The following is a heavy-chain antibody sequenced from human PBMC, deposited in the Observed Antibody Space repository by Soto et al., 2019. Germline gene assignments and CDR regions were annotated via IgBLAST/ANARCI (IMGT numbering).Heavy chain of an antibody. D-gene: IGHD6-19*01. CDR3: TTFTGIAVAGDAFDI. Sequence: SVSNAWMNWVRQAPGKGLEWVGRIKSKTDGGTTDYAAPVKGRFTISRDDSKNTLYLQMNSLKTEDTGVYYCTTFTGIAVAGDAFDIWGQGTMVTVSS. J-gene: IGHJ3*02. CDR2: IKSKTDGGTT. CDR1: SVSNAW. V-gene: IGHV3-15*07.